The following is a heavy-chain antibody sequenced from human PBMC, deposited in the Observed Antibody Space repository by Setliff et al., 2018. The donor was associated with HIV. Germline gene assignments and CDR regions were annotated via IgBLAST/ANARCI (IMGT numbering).Heavy chain of an antibody. CDR3: AGPHHYFDF. J-gene: IGHJ4*02. CDR1: GGPFSNYY. V-gene: IGHV4-34*01. Sequence: PSETLSLTCAVYGGPFSNYYWSWIRQPPGKGLEWIGQINPTGSITNYNPSFKSRVTISVETSRRQFSLSLTSMTAADTAMYYCAGPHHYFDFWGQGTQVTVSS. CDR2: INPTGSIT.